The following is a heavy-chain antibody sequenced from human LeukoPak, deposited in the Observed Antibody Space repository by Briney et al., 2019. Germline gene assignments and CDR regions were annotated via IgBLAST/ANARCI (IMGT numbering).Heavy chain of an antibody. Sequence: PGGSLRLSCAASGFTFSSYAMHWVRQAPGKGLEWVAVISYDGSNKYYADSVKGRFTISRDSSKNTLYLQMNSLRAEDTAVYYCASLNGNLFDYWGQGTLVTVSS. D-gene: IGHD4-23*01. V-gene: IGHV3-30-3*01. CDR3: ASLNGNLFDY. J-gene: IGHJ4*02. CDR1: GFTFSSYA. CDR2: ISYDGSNK.